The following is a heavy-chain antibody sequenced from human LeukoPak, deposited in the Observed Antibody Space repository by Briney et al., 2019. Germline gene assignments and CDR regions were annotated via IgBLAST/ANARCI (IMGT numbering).Heavy chain of an antibody. V-gene: IGHV1-69*06. D-gene: IGHD6-13*01. CDR1: VCTFSNYA. J-gene: IGHJ4*02. Sequence: SVTVSYMPSVCTFSNYAISWVGQAPGQGREGMGRIIPIFGTANYAQKFQGRVTITADRSTSTAYMELSSLRSEDTAVYYCARGGYRQQLVDYWGQGTLVTVSS. CDR3: ARGGYRQQLVDY. CDR2: IIPIFGTA.